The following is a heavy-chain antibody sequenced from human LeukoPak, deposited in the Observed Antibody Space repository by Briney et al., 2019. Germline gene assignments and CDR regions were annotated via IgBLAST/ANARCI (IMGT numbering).Heavy chain of an antibody. V-gene: IGHV3-48*01. D-gene: IGHD6-13*01. CDR1: GFTFSSYS. CDR3: AKDLTPRDSRSWYTDAFDI. J-gene: IGHJ3*02. Sequence: GGSLRLSCAASGFTFSSYSMNWVRQAPGRGLEWVSYMSSSSSPRYYADSVKGRFTISRDNAKNSLYLQMNSLRAEDTAVYYCAKDLTPRDSRSWYTDAFDIWGQGTMVTVSS. CDR2: MSSSSSPR.